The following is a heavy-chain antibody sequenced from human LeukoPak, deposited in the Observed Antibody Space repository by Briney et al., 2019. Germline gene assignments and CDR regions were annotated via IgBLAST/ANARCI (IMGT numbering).Heavy chain of an antibody. Sequence: GGSLRLSCTASGLTFSSYVMSWVRQAPGEGLEWVSTISGSGGSTFYADFVKGRFTISRDNSKSTLYLQMNSLRAEDTATYYCSPPRGDSSGYYYVYWGQGTLVTVSS. CDR1: GLTFSSYV. J-gene: IGHJ4*02. V-gene: IGHV3-23*01. CDR2: ISGSGGST. CDR3: SPPRGDSSGYYYVY. D-gene: IGHD3-22*01.